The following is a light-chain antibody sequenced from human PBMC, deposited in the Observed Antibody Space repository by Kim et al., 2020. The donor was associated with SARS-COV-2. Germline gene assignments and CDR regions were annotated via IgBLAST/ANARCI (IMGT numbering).Light chain of an antibody. CDR1: QSVSSDY. V-gene: IGKV3-20*01. CDR2: GAS. CDR3: QQYRSSPS. Sequence: EIVLTQSPGTLSLSPGERATLSCRASQSVSSDYLAWYQQKPGQAPRLLIYGASSRATDIPDRFSGSGSGTDFTLTIGRLDPEDFAVYYCQQYRSSPSFGGGTKLEIK. J-gene: IGKJ4*02.